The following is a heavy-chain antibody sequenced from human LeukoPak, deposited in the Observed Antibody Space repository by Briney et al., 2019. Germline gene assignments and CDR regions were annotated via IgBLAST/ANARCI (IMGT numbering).Heavy chain of an antibody. CDR3: ARDRGWFDP. V-gene: IGHV3-66*01. J-gene: IGHJ5*02. CDR1: RLIVSSNY. CDR2: IYSGGKT. Sequence: GGSLRLSCAASRLIVSSNYMAWVRQAPGKGLEWVSVIYSGGKTYYADSVKGRFTISRDNSKNTLYLQVNSLRAEDTAVYYCARDRGWFDPWGLGTLVTVSS.